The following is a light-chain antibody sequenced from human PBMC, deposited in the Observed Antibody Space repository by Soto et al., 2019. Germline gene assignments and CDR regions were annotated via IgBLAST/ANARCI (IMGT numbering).Light chain of an antibody. CDR3: KTWGSDFSVV. Sequence: QLVLTQSPSASASLGASVKLTCTLSSGHSSYAIAWHQQQPEKGPRYLMKVNSDGSHNKGDGIPDRFSGFSSGAERYLTISSLQSEDEADYYCKTWGSDFSVVFGGGTKLTVL. CDR2: VNSDGSH. CDR1: SGHSSYA. V-gene: IGLV4-69*01. J-gene: IGLJ2*01.